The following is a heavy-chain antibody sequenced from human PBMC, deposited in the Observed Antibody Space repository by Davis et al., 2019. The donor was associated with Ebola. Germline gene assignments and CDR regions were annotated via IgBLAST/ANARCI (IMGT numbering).Heavy chain of an antibody. D-gene: IGHD4-17*01. CDR3: ARLAGTTVTTDHYYYGMDV. V-gene: IGHV5-51*01. Sequence: PGGSLRLSCKGSGYSFTSYWIGWVRQMPGKGLEWMGIIYPGDSDTRYSPSFQGQVTISADKSISTAYLQWSSLKASDTAMYYCARLAGTTVTTDHYYYGMDVWGQGTTVTVSS. J-gene: IGHJ6*02. CDR2: IYPGDSDT. CDR1: GYSFTSYW.